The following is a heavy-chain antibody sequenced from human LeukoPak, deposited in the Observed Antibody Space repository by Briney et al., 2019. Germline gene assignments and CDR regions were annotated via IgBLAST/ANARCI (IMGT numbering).Heavy chain of an antibody. CDR1: GSAFSRYG. Sequence: PGGSLRLSCEASGSAFSRYGMNWVRQAPGKGLEWVAWIGGSGGGTSYVDSVKGRFTISRDNSNNMVYLQMNSLRAEDTAVYYCASCCCSSGCKAVGDAFDIWGQGTMVTVSS. V-gene: IGHV3-23*01. CDR2: IGGSGGGT. CDR3: ASCCCSSGCKAVGDAFDI. D-gene: IGHD6-19*01. J-gene: IGHJ3*02.